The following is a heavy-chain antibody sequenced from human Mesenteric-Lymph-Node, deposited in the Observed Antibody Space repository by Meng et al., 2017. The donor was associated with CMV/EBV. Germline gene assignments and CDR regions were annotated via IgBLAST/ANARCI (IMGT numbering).Heavy chain of an antibody. CDR1: GFTFSSYSMN. CDR3: SAWQLLSGFDY. Sequence: ESLKISCAASGFTFSSYSMNWVRQAPGKGLQWIGSIYYSGTTLYNPSLRSRGTLSVDTSKNRFSLKVNSVTAADTAVYYCSAWQLLSGFDYWGQGNVVTVSS. D-gene: IGHD2-21*02. J-gene: IGHJ4*02. V-gene: IGHV4-59*05. CDR2: IYYSGTT.